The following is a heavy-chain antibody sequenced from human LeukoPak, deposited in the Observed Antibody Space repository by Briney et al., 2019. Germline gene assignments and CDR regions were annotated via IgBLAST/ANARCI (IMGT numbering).Heavy chain of an antibody. V-gene: IGHV3-7*01. Sequence: GGSLRLSRAGSAFTFSSYWMSWVRQAPGKGPEWVANIKDDGSEKYYLDSVKGRFTISRDNAKNSLYLQMNSLRAEDTAVYSCARIKEYGFDIWGQETMVTVSS. D-gene: IGHD3-10*01. CDR1: AFTFSSYW. J-gene: IGHJ3*02. CDR3: ARIKEYGFDI. CDR2: IKDDGSEK.